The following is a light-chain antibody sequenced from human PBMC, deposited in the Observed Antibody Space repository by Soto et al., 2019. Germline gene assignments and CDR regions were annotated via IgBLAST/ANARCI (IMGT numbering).Light chain of an antibody. CDR1: QIVSSTY. J-gene: IGKJ4*01. Sequence: EIVLTQSPGTLSLSPGERATLSCRASQIVSSTYLAWFQQEPGQAPRLLMYGASTRATGIPDRFSGSGSGTDFTLTISGLEPEDFALYHCQQYDVTPPHTFGGGTKVDIK. CDR3: QQYDVTPPHT. V-gene: IGKV3-20*01. CDR2: GAS.